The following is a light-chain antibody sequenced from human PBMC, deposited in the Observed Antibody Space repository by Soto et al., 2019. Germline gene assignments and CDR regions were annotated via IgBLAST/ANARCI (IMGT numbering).Light chain of an antibody. V-gene: IGKV3-20*01. CDR2: GAS. CDR3: QQYGSSPPRT. CDR1: QSVSSN. J-gene: IGKJ1*01. Sequence: ELVLTQSPGTLSLSPGARATLSCRASQSVSSNLAWYQQKPDQAPRLLIYGASTRATDVPDRFSGSVSGADFTLTIRRLEPEDFAAYYCQQYGSSPPRTFGQGTKVDIK.